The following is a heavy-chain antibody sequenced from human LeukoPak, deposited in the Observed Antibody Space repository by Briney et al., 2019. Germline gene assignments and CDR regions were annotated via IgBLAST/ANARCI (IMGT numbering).Heavy chain of an antibody. J-gene: IGHJ4*02. CDR3: ARALTQSSIAATLDY. D-gene: IGHD6-6*01. Sequence: ASVKVSCKASGYTFTGYYMHWVRQAPGQGLEWMGWINPNSGGTNYAQKFQGRVTMTRDTSISTAYMELSGLRSDDTAVYYCARALTQSSIAATLDYWGQGTLVTVSS. CDR2: INPNSGGT. CDR1: GYTFTGYY. V-gene: IGHV1-2*02.